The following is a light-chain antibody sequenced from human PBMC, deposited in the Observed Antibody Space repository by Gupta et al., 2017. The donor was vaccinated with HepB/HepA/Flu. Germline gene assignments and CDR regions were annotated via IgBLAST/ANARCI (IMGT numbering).Light chain of an antibody. CDR2: DVS. CDR1: SSDVGGYNY. CDR3: CSYAGSYTFDVV. J-gene: IGLJ2*01. V-gene: IGLV2-11*01. Sequence: QSALTQPRSVSGSPGQSVTISCTGTSSDVGGYNYVFWYQQHHGKAPKLMIYDVSKRPSGVPDRFSGSKSGNTASLTISGLQAEDEADYYCCSYAGSYTFDVVFGGGTKLTVL.